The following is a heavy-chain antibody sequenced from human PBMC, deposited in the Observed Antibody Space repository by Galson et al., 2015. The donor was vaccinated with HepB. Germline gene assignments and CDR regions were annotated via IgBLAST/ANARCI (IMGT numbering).Heavy chain of an antibody. V-gene: IGHV4-39*07. J-gene: IGHJ4*02. CDR3: ATIAISGTYADF. CDR1: GGSISSSSYY. Sequence: ETLSLTCTVSGGSISSSSYYWGWIRQPPGKGLEWIGHIYESDSTYYKPSLKSRVTMSVDTSKNQFSLELRSVTAADTALYYCATIAISGTYADFWGQGTLVTVSS. D-gene: IGHD1-1*01. CDR2: IYESDST.